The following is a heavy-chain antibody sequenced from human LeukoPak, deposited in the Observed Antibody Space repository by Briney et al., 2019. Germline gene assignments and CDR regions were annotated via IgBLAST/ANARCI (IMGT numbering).Heavy chain of an antibody. J-gene: IGHJ4*02. CDR3: ASDHCSSTSCYQGVFDY. CDR2: IIPIFGTA. CDR1: GYTFTSYA. D-gene: IGHD2-2*01. V-gene: IGHV1-69*05. Sequence: ASVKVSCKASGYTFTSYAISWVRQAPGQGLEWMGGIIPIFGTANYAQKFQGRVTITTDESTSTAYMELSSLRSEDTAVYYCASDHCSSTSCYQGVFDYWGQGTLVTVSS.